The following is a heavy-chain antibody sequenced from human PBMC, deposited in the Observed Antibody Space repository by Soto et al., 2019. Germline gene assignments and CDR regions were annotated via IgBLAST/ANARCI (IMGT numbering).Heavy chain of an antibody. J-gene: IGHJ4*02. CDR1: GSSMSDYY. Sequence: PSETLSLTCHVSGSSMSDYYWSWIRQSPGKGLEWFGYIYHTGTTNYNPSLKSRVTMSIDTSSNQFSLRVRSVTAADTAVYFCARLTIFGVVTEYYFDYWGRGTLVTVSS. CDR2: IYHTGTT. V-gene: IGHV4-59*01. CDR3: ARLTIFGVVTEYYFDY. D-gene: IGHD3-3*01.